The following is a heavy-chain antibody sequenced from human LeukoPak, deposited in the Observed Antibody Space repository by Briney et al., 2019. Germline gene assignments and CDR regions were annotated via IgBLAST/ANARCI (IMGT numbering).Heavy chain of an antibody. V-gene: IGHV3-21*01. D-gene: IGHD3-10*01. J-gene: IGHJ3*02. CDR2: ISSSSSYI. CDR3: ARDSGGGGGDI. Sequence: PGGSLRLSCAASGFTFSSYSMNWVRQAPGKGLEWASSISSSSSYIYYADSVKGRFTIPRDNAKNSLYQQMNNVRAEDTAVYYFARDSGGGGGDIWGQGTMVTVSS. CDR1: GFTFSSYS.